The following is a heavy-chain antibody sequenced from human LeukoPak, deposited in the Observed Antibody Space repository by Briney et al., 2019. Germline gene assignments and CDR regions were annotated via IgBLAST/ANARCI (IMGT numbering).Heavy chain of an antibody. J-gene: IGHJ4*02. V-gene: IGHV1-69*05. Sequence: ASVKVSCKASGGTFSSYAISWVRQAPGQGLEWMGGIIPIFGTANYAQKFQGRVTITTDESTSTAYMELSSLRSEDTAVYYCARGGGGVGYCSGGSCYADYWGQGTLVTVSS. D-gene: IGHD2-15*01. CDR1: GGTFSSYA. CDR3: ARGGGGVGYCSGGSCYADY. CDR2: IIPIFGTA.